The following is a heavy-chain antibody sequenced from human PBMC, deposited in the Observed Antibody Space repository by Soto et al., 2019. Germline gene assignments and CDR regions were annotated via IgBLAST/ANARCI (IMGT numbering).Heavy chain of an antibody. V-gene: IGHV3-33*01. D-gene: IGHD1-26*01. CDR2: VWYDGLNK. CDR1: GFTFTNYG. CDR3: ERDNGYMGAPLYSDF. J-gene: IGHJ4*02. Sequence: VQLVESGGGVVQPGTSLTLSCEASGFTFTNYGLHWFRQAPGKGLEWVAVVWYDGLNKYYADSVKGRFIISRDNGKNTVSLQMHILRVDHTAVYYCERDNGYMGAPLYSDFWGQGTHVTVAS.